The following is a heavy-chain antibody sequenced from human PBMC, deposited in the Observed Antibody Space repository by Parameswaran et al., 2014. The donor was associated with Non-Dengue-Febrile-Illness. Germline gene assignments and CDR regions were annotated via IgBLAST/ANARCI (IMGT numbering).Heavy chain of an antibody. Sequence: WVRQAPGQGLEWMGRIIPIVDIASYAEKFQGRVTIIADKSTSTVYMELNSLRSEDTAVYYCAKNGAGYTYWGQGTLVTVSS. D-gene: IGHD3-16*02. J-gene: IGHJ4*02. CDR3: AKNGAGYTY. CDR2: IIPIVDIA. V-gene: IGHV1-69*02.